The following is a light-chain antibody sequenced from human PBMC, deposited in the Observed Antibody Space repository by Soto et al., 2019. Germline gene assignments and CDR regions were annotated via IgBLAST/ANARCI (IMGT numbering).Light chain of an antibody. CDR3: QQYNNWPPDRT. Sequence: EIVMTQSPATLSVSPGERATLSCRASQSVGSNLAWYQQRPGQAPRLLIYGASTRATGVPARFSGSGSGTEVTLTIISLQSEDFGIYFCQQYNNWPPDRTFGQGTKVEI. CDR2: GAS. J-gene: IGKJ1*01. V-gene: IGKV3-15*01. CDR1: QSVGSN.